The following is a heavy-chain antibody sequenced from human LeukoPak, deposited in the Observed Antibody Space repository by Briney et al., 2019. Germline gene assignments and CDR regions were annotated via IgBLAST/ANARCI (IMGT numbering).Heavy chain of an antibody. CDR2: INPNSGGT. CDR1: GYTFTGHY. J-gene: IGHJ5*02. D-gene: IGHD6-6*01. V-gene: IGHV1-2*06. Sequence: AASVKVSCKASGYTFTGHYMHWVRQAPGQGLEWMGRINPNSGGTNYAQKFQDRVTMTRDTPISTAYMELSRLGSDDTAVYYCARGPRSIAARRGNWFDPWGQGTLVTVSS. CDR3: ARGPRSIAARRGNWFDP.